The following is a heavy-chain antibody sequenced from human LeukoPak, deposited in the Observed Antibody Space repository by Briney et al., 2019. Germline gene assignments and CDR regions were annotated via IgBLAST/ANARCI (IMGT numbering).Heavy chain of an antibody. J-gene: IGHJ4*02. CDR2: IYHGGKT. Sequence: SETLSLTCAVSGDSINNNNWWTWVRQSPEKGLEWIGEIYHGGKTNYNPSLKSRVTISLDLSNNQFSMKLTSVTAADTAVYYCARDALFRSKTYAFDYWGQGTQVTVSS. V-gene: IGHV4-4*02. CDR3: ARDALFRSKTYAFDY. D-gene: IGHD3-16*01. CDR1: GDSINNNNW.